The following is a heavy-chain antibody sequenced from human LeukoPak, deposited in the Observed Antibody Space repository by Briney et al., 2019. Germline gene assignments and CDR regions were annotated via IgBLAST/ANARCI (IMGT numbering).Heavy chain of an antibody. V-gene: IGHV4-34*01. CDR2: INHSGST. CDR3: ARGYRVSGSYYREGNLFDY. D-gene: IGHD1-26*01. CDR1: GGSFSGYY. Sequence: SETLSLTCAVYGGSFSGYYWSWIRQLPGKGLEWIGEINHSGSTNYNPSLKSRVTISVDTSKNQFSLKLSSVTAADTAVYYCARGYRVSGSYYREGNLFDYWGQGTLVTVSS. J-gene: IGHJ4*02.